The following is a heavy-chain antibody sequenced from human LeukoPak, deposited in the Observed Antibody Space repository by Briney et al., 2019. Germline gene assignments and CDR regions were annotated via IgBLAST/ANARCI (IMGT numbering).Heavy chain of an antibody. CDR3: ARGTYSSGWYVGGAFDI. J-gene: IGHJ3*02. Sequence: PGGSLRLSCAASGFTFSSYWMSWVRHAPGKGLEWVANIKQDGSEKYYVDSVKGRYTISRDNAKNSLYLQMNSLRAEDTAVHYCARGTYSSGWYVGGAFDIWGQGTMVTVSS. CDR2: IKQDGSEK. D-gene: IGHD6-19*01. V-gene: IGHV3-7*05. CDR1: GFTFSSYW.